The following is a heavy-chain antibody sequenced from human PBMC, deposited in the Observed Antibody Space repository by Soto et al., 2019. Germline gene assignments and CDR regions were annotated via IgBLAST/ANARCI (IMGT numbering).Heavy chain of an antibody. CDR2: IYYSGST. CDR3: ARSGSRRSYSSSWKAPFDY. CDR1: GGFVSRGGYY. V-gene: IGHV4-61*08. Sequence: SETLSLTCTVSGGFVSRGGYYWSWIRQHPGKGLEWIGYIYYSGSTNYNPSLKSRVTISVDTSKNQFSLKLSSVTAADTAVYYCARSGSRRSYSSSWKAPFDYWGQGTLVTVSS. D-gene: IGHD6-13*01. J-gene: IGHJ4*02.